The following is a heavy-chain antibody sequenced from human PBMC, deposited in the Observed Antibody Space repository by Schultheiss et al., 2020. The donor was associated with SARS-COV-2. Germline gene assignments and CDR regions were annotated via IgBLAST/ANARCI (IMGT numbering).Heavy chain of an antibody. V-gene: IGHV3-11*05. CDR1: GFTFSDYY. J-gene: IGHJ3*02. Sequence: GESLKISCAASGFTFSDYYMSWIRQAPGKGLEWVSYISSSSSYTNYADSVKGRFTIIRDHSKNTLHLQMNSLRAEDTAVYYCARVLGTYRMRDAFDIWGQGTMVTVSS. D-gene: IGHD2-8*01. CDR2: ISSSSSYT. CDR3: ARVLGTYRMRDAFDI.